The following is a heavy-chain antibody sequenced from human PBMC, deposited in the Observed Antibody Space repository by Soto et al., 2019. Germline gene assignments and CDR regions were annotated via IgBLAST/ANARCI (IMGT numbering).Heavy chain of an antibody. J-gene: IGHJ4*02. CDR3: ARDFYYYGSGTMGGYFDY. CDR2: IYSGGST. Sequence: EVQLVESGGGLVQPGGSLRLSCAASGLTVSSNYMSWVRQAPGKGLEWVSLIYSGGSTYYADSVRGRFTISRDNSKNTLYLQMNSLRAEDTAVYYCARDFYYYGSGTMGGYFDYWGQGTRVTVSS. CDR1: GLTVSSNY. D-gene: IGHD3-10*01. V-gene: IGHV3-66*01.